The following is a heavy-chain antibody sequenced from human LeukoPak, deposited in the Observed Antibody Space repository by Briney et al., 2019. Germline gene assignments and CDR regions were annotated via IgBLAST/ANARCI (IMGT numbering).Heavy chain of an antibody. Sequence: GGSLRLSCTVSGFTVSSNSMSWVRQAPGKGLEWVSVISGSGDNTYYAESVKGRFTISRDKSKNTLYLQMNSLRAEDTAVYYCAKTRSWYYFDYWGQGTQVTVSS. CDR3: AKTRSWYYFDY. D-gene: IGHD6-13*01. V-gene: IGHV3-23*01. CDR1: GFTVSSNS. J-gene: IGHJ4*02. CDR2: ISGSGDNT.